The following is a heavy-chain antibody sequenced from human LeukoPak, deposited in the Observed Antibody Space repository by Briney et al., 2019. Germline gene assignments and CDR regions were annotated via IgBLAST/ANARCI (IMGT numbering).Heavy chain of an antibody. D-gene: IGHD3-10*01. Sequence: GGSLRLSCAASGFTFSSYAMNWVRQAPGKGLVWVSRINSDGSSATYADSVKGRFTISRDNAKNTVYLQMNSLRVEDTAVYFCTSRNGSGDYWGQGTPVTVSS. V-gene: IGHV3-74*01. CDR1: GFTFSSYA. J-gene: IGHJ4*02. CDR2: INSDGSSA. CDR3: TSRNGSGDY.